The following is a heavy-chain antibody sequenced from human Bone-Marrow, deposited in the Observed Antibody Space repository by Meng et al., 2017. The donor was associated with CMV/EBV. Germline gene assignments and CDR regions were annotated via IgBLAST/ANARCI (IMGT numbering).Heavy chain of an antibody. D-gene: IGHD3-10*01. Sequence: LRLSCAVYGGSFSGYYWSWIRQPPGKGLEWIGEINHSGSTNYNPSLKSRVTISVDTSKNQFSLKLSSVTAADTAVYYCATTFTGWFDPWGQGTLVTVSS. CDR1: GGSFSGYY. CDR3: ATTFTGWFDP. V-gene: IGHV4-34*01. J-gene: IGHJ5*02. CDR2: INHSGST.